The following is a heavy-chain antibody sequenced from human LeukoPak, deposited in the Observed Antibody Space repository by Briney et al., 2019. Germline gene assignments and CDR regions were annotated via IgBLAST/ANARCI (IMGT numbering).Heavy chain of an antibody. V-gene: IGHV1-8*01. CDR1: GYTFTSYD. CDR3: ARGHVRSSSWFDP. CDR2: MNPNSGNT. J-gene: IGHJ5*02. D-gene: IGHD6-13*01. Sequence: ASVKVSCTASGYTFTSYDINWVRQATGQGLEWMGWMNPNSGNTGYAQKFQGRVNMTRNTSISTAYMELSSLRSEDTAVYYCARGHVRSSSWFDPWGQGTLVTVSS.